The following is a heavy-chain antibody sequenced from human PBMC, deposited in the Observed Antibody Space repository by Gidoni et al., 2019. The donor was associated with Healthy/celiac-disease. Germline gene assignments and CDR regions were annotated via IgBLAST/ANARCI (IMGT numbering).Heavy chain of an antibody. J-gene: IGHJ5*02. CDR1: GGSISSSSYY. CDR2: LYSSVST. CDR3: ARRSPGKYSSSSSRFDP. D-gene: IGHD6-6*01. Sequence: LSLTCPVSGGSISSSSYYWGWIRQPPGKGLEWIGRLYSSVSTYYNPSLKSRVTIAVDTSKNQFSLKLSSVTAADTAVYYCARRSPGKYSSSSSRFDPWGQGTLVTVSS. V-gene: IGHV4-39*01.